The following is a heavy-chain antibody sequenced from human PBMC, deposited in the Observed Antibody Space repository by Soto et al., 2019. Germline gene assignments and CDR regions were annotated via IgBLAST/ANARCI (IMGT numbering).Heavy chain of an antibody. CDR1: GGSISSYY. J-gene: IGHJ4*02. CDR3: ARRPLKAPFDY. CDR2: IYYSWST. Sequence: QVQLQESGPGLVKPSETLSLTCTVSGGSISSYYWSWIRQPPGKGLEWIGYIYYSWSTNYNPSLQSQATISVDTAKNQVSLRLSSVTAADAAVYYWARRPLKAPFDYWGQGTLVTVSS. V-gene: IGHV4-59*08.